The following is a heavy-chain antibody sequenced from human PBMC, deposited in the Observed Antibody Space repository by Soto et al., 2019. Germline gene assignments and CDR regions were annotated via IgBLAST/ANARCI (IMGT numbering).Heavy chain of an antibody. Sequence: GGFLRLSCAASGFMFSSFGIHWVRQAPGKGLEWVAVISYDGTYQYYDDSVKGRFTISRDNFGNTVALQMNSLRPEDTAVYYCAKQHSDLVIGAFDVWGPGAVVTVSS. CDR3: AKQHSDLVIGAFDV. D-gene: IGHD4-4*01. CDR2: ISYDGTYQ. V-gene: IGHV3-30*18. J-gene: IGHJ3*01. CDR1: GFMFSSFG.